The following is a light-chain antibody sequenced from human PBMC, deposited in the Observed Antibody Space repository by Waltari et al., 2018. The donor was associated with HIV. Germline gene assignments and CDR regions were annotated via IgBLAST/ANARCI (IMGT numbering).Light chain of an antibody. CDR2: AAS. CDR1: QAMSYS. J-gene: IGKJ4*01. V-gene: IGKV1-NL1*01. CDR3: QQYCSPPPLN. Sequence: DIQMTQSPSSLSASVVDRVTITCRAIQAMSYSLAWYQHTPVKAPKLLLYAASRLESGVPSRFSGSRSGTDYALTISSLQPEEFAVYYCQQYCSPPPLNFGGGTKVEIK.